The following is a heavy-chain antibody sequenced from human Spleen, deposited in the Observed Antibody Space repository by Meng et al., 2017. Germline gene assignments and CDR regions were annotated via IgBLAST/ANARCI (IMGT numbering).Heavy chain of an antibody. CDR3: ARMGLKYFDP. V-gene: IGHV1-18*01. CDR1: GYTFTSYG. Sequence: QVPLVQSGAEVKKPGASVKVSCKASGYTFTSYGISWVRQAPGQGLEWMGWISAGNGNTKYSQKFQGRVTITGDTSASTAYMELSSLRSEDTAVYYCARMGLKYFDPWGQGTLVTVLL. CDR2: ISAGNGNT. J-gene: IGHJ5*02. D-gene: IGHD2/OR15-2a*01.